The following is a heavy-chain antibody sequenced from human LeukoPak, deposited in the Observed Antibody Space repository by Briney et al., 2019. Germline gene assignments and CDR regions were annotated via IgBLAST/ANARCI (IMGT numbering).Heavy chain of an antibody. Sequence: SETLSLTCAVYGGSFSGYYWSWIRQPPGKGLEWIGEINHSGSTNYNPSLKSRVTISVDNSKNQFSLRLSSVTAADTAVYYCARELWFANAPGSWLDPWGQGTLVTVSS. CDR2: INHSGST. V-gene: IGHV4-34*01. CDR3: ARELWFANAPGSWLDP. D-gene: IGHD2-21*01. J-gene: IGHJ5*02. CDR1: GGSFSGYY.